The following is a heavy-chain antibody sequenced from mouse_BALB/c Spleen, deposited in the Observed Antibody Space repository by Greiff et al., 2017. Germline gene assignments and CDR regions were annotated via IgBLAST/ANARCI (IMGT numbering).Heavy chain of an antibody. J-gene: IGHJ4*01. V-gene: IGHV7-3*02. D-gene: IGHD2-2*01. CDR3: ARDEGYEGDAMDY. Sequence: EVKLVESGGGLVQPGGSLRLSCATSGFTFTDYYMSWVRQPPGKALEWLGFIRNKANGYTTEYSASVKGRFTISRDNSQSILYLQMNTLRAEDSATYYCARDEGYEGDAMDYWGQGTSVTVSS. CDR1: GFTFTDYY. CDR2: IRNKANGYTT.